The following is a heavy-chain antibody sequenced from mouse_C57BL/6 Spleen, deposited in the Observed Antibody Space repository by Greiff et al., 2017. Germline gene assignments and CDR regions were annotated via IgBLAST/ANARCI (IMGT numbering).Heavy chain of an antibody. CDR3: ARRGPWDVGYFDV. Sequence: VQLQQPGAELVKPGASVKLSCKASGYTFTSYWMHWVKQRPGQGLEWIGMIHPNSGSTNYNEKFKSKATLTVDKSSSTAYMQLSSLTSEDSAVYYCARRGPWDVGYFDVWGTGTTVTVSS. CDR2: IHPNSGST. J-gene: IGHJ1*03. D-gene: IGHD4-1*01. V-gene: IGHV1-64*01. CDR1: GYTFTSYW.